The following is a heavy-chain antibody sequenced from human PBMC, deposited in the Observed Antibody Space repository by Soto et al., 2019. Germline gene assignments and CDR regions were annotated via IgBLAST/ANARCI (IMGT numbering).Heavy chain of an antibody. Sequence: EVQLLESGGGLVQPGGSLRLACAASGFTFSTYGMTWVRQSPGKGLEWVSATSGSGTSTYYADSVRGRFTISRDNSENPLYLQMHSLRVEDTAVYYCAKSMHYVFWSGYSRAFDIWGPGTMVTVSS. CDR1: GFTFSTYG. CDR3: AKSMHYVFWSGYSRAFDI. V-gene: IGHV3-23*01. J-gene: IGHJ3*02. CDR2: TSGSGTST. D-gene: IGHD3-3*01.